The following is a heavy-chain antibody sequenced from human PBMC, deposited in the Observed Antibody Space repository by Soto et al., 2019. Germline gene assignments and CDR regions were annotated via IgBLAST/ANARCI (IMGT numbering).Heavy chain of an antibody. CDR2: IIPIFGTA. Sequence: RASVKVSCKASGGTFSSYAISWVRQAPGQGLEWMGGIIPIFGTANYAQKFQGRVTITADEPTSTAYMELSSLRSEDTAVYYCARAEMATIQRHYYYYYGMDVWGQGTTVTVSS. V-gene: IGHV1-69*13. J-gene: IGHJ6*02. CDR3: ARAEMATIQRHYYYYYGMDV. CDR1: GGTFSSYA. D-gene: IGHD5-12*01.